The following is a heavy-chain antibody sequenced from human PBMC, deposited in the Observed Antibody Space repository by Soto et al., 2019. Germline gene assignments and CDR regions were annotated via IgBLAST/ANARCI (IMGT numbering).Heavy chain of an antibody. D-gene: IGHD3-10*01. Sequence: EVQLVESGGGLVQPGGSLRLSCAASGFSISSNFMSWVRQAPGKGLEWVSVIYSGGGTYYTDSVKGRFTISRDNSKSTVYLQMNSLRAEDTAVYYCARGDETNGEFDYWGQGTLVTVSS. CDR3: ARGDETNGEFDY. CDR2: IYSGGGT. V-gene: IGHV3-66*01. J-gene: IGHJ4*02. CDR1: GFSISSNF.